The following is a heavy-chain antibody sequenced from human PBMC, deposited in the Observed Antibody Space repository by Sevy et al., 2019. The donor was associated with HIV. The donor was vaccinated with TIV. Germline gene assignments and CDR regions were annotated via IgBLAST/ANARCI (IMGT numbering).Heavy chain of an antibody. CDR2: ISSSGSTI. V-gene: IGHV3-11*01. D-gene: IGHD3-3*01. CDR1: GFTFSDYY. CDR3: ARGSQTYYDFWSGYLGGYYFDY. J-gene: IGHJ4*02. Sequence: GGSLRLSCAASGFTFSDYYMSWIRQAPGKGLEWVSYISSSGSTIYYADSVKGRFTISMDNAKNSLYLQMNSLRAEDTAVYYCARGSQTYYDFWSGYLGGYYFDYWGQGTLVTVSS.